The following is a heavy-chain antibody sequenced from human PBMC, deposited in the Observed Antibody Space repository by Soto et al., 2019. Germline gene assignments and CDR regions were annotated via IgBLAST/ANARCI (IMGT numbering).Heavy chain of an antibody. CDR2: MNPNSDNT. J-gene: IGHJ6*02. CDR1: GYTFTSYD. CDR3: ARQYYYGMDV. Sequence: QVQLVQSGAEVRKPGASVKVSCKASGYTFTSYDINWVRQATGQGLEWMGWMNPNSDNTGYAQKFQGRDTMPRNTSISTAYMELSSLGSEDTAVYYCARQYYYGMDVWGQGTTVTVSS. V-gene: IGHV1-8*01.